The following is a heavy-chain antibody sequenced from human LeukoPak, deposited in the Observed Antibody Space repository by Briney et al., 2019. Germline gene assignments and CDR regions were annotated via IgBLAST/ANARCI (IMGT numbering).Heavy chain of an antibody. D-gene: IGHD5-12*01. CDR3: ARGRPKAWIPRPFDY. J-gene: IGHJ4*02. V-gene: IGHV4-34*01. Sequence: SETLSLTCSISGGSFSSGYYCWGWVRQPPGKGLEWIGEINHSGSTNYNPSLKSRVTISVDTSKNQFSLKLSSVTAADTAVYYCARGRPKAWIPRPFDYWGQGTLVTVSS. CDR2: INHSGST. CDR1: GGSFSSGYYC.